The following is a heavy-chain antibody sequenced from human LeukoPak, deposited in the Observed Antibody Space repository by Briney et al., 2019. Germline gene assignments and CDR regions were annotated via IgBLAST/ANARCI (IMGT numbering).Heavy chain of an antibody. CDR3: AKGAYYAD. Sequence: GGTLRLSCAASGFTFSNSGMNWVRQAPGKGLEWVSTISGSGDSTYYADSVKGRFTSSRDNSKNTLYLQMNSLRAEDTAVYYCAKGAYYADWGQGTLVTVSS. CDR2: ISGSGDST. V-gene: IGHV3-23*01. D-gene: IGHD3-3*01. J-gene: IGHJ4*02. CDR1: GFTFSNSG.